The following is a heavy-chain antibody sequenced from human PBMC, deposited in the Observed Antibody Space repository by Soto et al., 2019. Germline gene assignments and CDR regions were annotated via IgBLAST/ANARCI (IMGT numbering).Heavy chain of an antibody. CDR2: ISSSSSTI. CDR1: GFTFSSYS. CDR3: ARSGGTSRRMYYYGLDV. Sequence: LRLSCAASGFTFSSYSMNWVRQAPGKGLEWVSYISSSSSTIYYADSVKGRFTISRDNAKNSLYLRMNSLRDEDTAVYYCARSGGTSRRMYYYGLDVWGQGTTVTVSS. V-gene: IGHV3-48*02. J-gene: IGHJ6*02. D-gene: IGHD2-2*01.